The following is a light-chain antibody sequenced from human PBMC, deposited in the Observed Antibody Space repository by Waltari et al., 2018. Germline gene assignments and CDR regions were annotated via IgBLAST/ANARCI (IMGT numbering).Light chain of an antibody. Sequence: NFILTQPHSVSESAGNTVTLSCTGSGGSIDIKYVQWYQHRPGSAPITIISEDNQRPSGVPDRFSGSIDTSSNSASLIISGLKTEDEADYYCQTFHTSNLWVFGGGTKLTVL. CDR3: QTFHTSNLWV. CDR1: GGSIDIKY. V-gene: IGLV6-57*02. CDR2: EDN. J-gene: IGLJ3*02.